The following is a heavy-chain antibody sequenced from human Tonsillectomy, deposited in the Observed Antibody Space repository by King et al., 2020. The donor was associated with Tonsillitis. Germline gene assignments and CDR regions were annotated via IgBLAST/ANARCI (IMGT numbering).Heavy chain of an antibody. CDR3: ARDAATVVNLNWFDP. J-gene: IGHJ5*02. D-gene: IGHD4-23*01. V-gene: IGHV1-2*02. Sequence: LQLVQSGAEVKKPGASVKVFCKASGYSFTDYYMHWVRQAPGQGLEWMGWINPYSDNTNYARRFQGRVTMTRDTYITTVYMELSRMRSDDTAVYYCARDAATVVNLNWFDPWGQGTLVTVSS. CDR1: GYSFTDYY. CDR2: INPYSDNT.